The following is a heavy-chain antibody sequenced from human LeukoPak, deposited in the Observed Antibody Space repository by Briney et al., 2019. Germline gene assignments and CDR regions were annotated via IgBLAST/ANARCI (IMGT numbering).Heavy chain of an antibody. CDR1: GGTFSSYA. CDR3: ARDIPRSGSQISGY. CDR2: IIPILGTA. Sequence: SVKVSCKASGGTFSSYAISWVRQAPGQGLEWMGGIIPILGTANYAQKFQGRVTITADESTSTAYMELSSLRSEDTAVYYCARDIPRSGSQISGYWGQGTLVTVSS. V-gene: IGHV1-69*13. D-gene: IGHD2-15*01. J-gene: IGHJ4*02.